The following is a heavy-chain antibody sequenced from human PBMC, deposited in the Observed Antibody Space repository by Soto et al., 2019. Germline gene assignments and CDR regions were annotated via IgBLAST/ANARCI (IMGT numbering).Heavy chain of an antibody. CDR1: GYTFTTLS. Sequence: QVQLEQSGAEVRRSGASVKVSCKASGYTFTTLSMHWVRQAPGQRLEWMGYINAGNGYTKYSQNFQGRVTITRDTLASTAYMELSSMRSEDTAVYYCASQYCGDYCSADYGGQGTLVTVSS. D-gene: IGHD2-21*02. J-gene: IGHJ4*02. V-gene: IGHV1-3*01. CDR2: INAGNGYT. CDR3: ASQYCGDYCSADY.